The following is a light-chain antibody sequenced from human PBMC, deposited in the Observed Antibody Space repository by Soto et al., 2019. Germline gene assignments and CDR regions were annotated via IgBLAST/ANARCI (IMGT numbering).Light chain of an antibody. CDR2: EVV. CDR1: KSDIGVYDF. V-gene: IGLV2-8*01. Sequence: SVLTQPPSASGSPGQSVTISCTGTKSDIGVYDFVSWYQHHPGKAPRLIIYEVVQRPSGVPDRFSGSKSGNTASLTVSGLQAADEADYFCFSFTTTSTHVFGTGTKVTVL. J-gene: IGLJ1*01. CDR3: FSFTTTSTHV.